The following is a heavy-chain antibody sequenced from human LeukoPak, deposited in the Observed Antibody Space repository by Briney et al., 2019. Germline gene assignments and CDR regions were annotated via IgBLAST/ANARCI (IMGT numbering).Heavy chain of an antibody. D-gene: IGHD5-12*01. CDR1: GYTFTSYG. CDR3: ARDHITGYNNYMFDP. CDR2: ISGHNTNT. Sequence: ASVKVSCKASGYTFTSYGITWVRQAPGQGLEWMGWISGHNTNTNYAQNLRDRVTMTTDTSTSTAYMELRSLRSDDTAVYYCARDHITGYNNYMFDPWGQGTLVTVSS. J-gene: IGHJ5*02. V-gene: IGHV1-18*01.